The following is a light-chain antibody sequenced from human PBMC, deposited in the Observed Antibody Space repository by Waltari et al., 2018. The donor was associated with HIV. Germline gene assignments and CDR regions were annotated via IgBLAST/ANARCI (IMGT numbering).Light chain of an antibody. V-gene: IGKV4-1*01. J-gene: IGKJ4*01. Sequence: DIVMTQSPDSLALSLGERATINCKSSRSILYNSNNKNYLAWYQQKPGQPPQLLIYWASTREFGVPDRFSGSGSGTNFTLTISSQQTEDVAVDDCQQYFNAPSTFGGGTRVEI. CDR3: QQYFNAPST. CDR1: RSILYNSNNKNY. CDR2: WAS.